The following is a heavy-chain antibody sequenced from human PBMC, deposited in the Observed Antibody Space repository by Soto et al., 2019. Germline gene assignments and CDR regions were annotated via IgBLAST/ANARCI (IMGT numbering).Heavy chain of an antibody. CDR3: ARSTYYDYIWGSYRYSLGAFDI. V-gene: IGHV6-1*01. D-gene: IGHD3-16*02. J-gene: IGHJ3*02. Sequence: SQTLSLTCAISGDSVSSNSAAWNWIRQSPSRGLEWLGRTYYRSKWYNDYAVSVKSRITINPDTSKNQFSLQLNSVTPEGTAVYYCARSTYYDYIWGSYRYSLGAFDIWGQGTMVTVSS. CDR2: TYYRSKWYN. CDR1: GDSVSSNSAA.